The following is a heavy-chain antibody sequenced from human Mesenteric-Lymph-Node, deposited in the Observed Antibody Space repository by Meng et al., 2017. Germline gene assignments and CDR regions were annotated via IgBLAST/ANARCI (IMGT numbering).Heavy chain of an antibody. D-gene: IGHD2-15*01. Sequence: SETLSLTCTVSGGSISSYYWSWIRQPPGKGLEWIGYIYYSGSTNYNPSLKSRVTISVDTSKNQFSLKLSSVTAADTAVYYCARVRCSGGSCYGDYWGQGTLVTVSS. CDR3: ARVRCSGGSCYGDY. CDR2: IYYSGST. V-gene: IGHV4-59*01. CDR1: GGSISSYY. J-gene: IGHJ4*02.